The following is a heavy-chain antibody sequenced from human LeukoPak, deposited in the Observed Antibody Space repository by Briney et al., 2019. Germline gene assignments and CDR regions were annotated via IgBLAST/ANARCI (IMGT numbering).Heavy chain of an antibody. D-gene: IGHD3-10*01. J-gene: IGHJ4*02. CDR2: INHSGST. V-gene: IGHV4-34*01. Sequence: PSETLSLTCAVYGGSFRGYYWSWIRPPPGKGLEWIGEINHSGSTNYNPSLKSRVTISVDTSKNQFPLKLSSVTAADTAVYYCARGRGLYYYGSGSRRNYFDYWGQGTLVTVSS. CDR1: GGSFRGYY. CDR3: ARGRGLYYYGSGSRRNYFDY.